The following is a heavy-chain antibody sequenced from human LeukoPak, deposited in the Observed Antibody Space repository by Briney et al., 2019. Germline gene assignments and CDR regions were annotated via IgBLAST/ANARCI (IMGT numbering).Heavy chain of an antibody. CDR2: INHSGST. CDR1: GGSFSGYY. J-gene: IGHJ4*02. D-gene: IGHD6-19*01. V-gene: IGHV4-34*01. Sequence: SETLSLTRAVYGGSFSGYYWSWIRQPPGKGLEWIGEINHSGSTNYNPSLKSRVTISADTSKNQFSLKLKSVTAADTAVYHCARGARVGYSSGWSIDYWGQGALVTVSS. CDR3: ARGARVGYSSGWSIDY.